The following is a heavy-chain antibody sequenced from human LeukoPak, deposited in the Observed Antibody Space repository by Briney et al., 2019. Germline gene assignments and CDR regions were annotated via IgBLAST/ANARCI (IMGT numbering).Heavy chain of an antibody. D-gene: IGHD2-2*01. Sequence: ASVKVSCKASGYTFTGYYMHWVRQAPGQGLEWMGWINPNSGGTNYAQKFQGRVTMTRDTSISTAYMERSRLRSDDTAVYYCARDRYCSSTSCYACNWFDPWGQGTLVTVSS. CDR3: ARDRYCSSTSCYACNWFDP. CDR1: GYTFTGYY. J-gene: IGHJ5*02. V-gene: IGHV1-2*02. CDR2: INPNSGGT.